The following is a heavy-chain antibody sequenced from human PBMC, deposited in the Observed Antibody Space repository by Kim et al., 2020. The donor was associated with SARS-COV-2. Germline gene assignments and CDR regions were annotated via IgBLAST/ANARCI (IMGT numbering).Heavy chain of an antibody. Sequence: PSLNSRVHTSVETSKNQFSLKLSSVTAADTAVYYCARVRDIVVVPAAIGYWGQGTLVTVSS. J-gene: IGHJ4*02. V-gene: IGHV4-34*01. D-gene: IGHD2-2*01. CDR3: ARVRDIVVVPAAIGY.